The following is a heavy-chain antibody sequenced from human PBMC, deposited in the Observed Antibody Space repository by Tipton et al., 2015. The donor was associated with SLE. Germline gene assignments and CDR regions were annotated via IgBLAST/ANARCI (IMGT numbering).Heavy chain of an antibody. D-gene: IGHD5-12*01. CDR2: ISYTGTT. V-gene: IGHV4-39*01. J-gene: IGHJ4*02. CDR3: ARLVGGYAR. Sequence: TLSLTCNVSGDSISNTNSHWGWIRQAPGKGLEWIGSISYTGTTYYNPSLRSRVSMSVDTSKNQLSLKLISVTAADTAVYFCARLVGGYARWGQGTLVTVSS. CDR1: GDSISNTNSH.